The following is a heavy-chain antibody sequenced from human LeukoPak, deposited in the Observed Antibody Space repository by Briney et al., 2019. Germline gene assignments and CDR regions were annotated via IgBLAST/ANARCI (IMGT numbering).Heavy chain of an antibody. CDR1: GFTFSDYY. Sequence: GGSLRLSCAASGFTFSDYYMSWIRQAPGKGLEWFSYISSSSSYTNYADSVKGRFTISRDNAKNSLYLQMNSLRAEDTAVYYCARDRGYDILTGYYDYWGQGTLVTVSS. CDR3: ARDRGYDILTGYYDY. J-gene: IGHJ4*02. V-gene: IGHV3-11*06. CDR2: ISSSSSYT. D-gene: IGHD3-9*01.